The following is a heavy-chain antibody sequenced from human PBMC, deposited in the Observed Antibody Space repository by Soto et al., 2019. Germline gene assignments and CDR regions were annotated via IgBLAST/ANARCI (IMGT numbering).Heavy chain of an antibody. CDR2: ISYDGSNK. V-gene: IGHV3-30*04. Sequence: GGSLRLSCAASGFTFSSYAMHWVRQAPGKGLEWVAVISYDGSNKYYADSVKGRFTISRDNSKNTLYLQMNSLRAEDTAVYYCANILGMAAGDDAFDIWGKGTMVTVSS. J-gene: IGHJ3*02. CDR3: ANILGMAAGDDAFDI. D-gene: IGHD7-27*01. CDR1: GFTFSSYA.